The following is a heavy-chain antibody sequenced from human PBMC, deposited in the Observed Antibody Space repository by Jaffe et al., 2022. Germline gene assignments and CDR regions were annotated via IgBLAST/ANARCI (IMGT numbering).Heavy chain of an antibody. D-gene: IGHD7-27*01. CDR2: INEEGTSK. V-gene: IGHV3-7*05. CDR3: VKGNWGDY. CDR1: GFTFGTFW. J-gene: IGHJ4*01. Sequence: QLAESGGGLVQPGGSLRLSCAASGFTFGTFWMTWVRQVPGKGLEWVANINEEGTSKYYVVSVEGRFTISRDNAKNSLFLQMNSLRAEDTAIYYCVKGNWGDYWGQGTLVTVSS.